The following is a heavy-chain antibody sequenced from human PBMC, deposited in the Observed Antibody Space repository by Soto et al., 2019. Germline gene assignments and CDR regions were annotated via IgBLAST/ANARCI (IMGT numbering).Heavy chain of an antibody. CDR2: ISGGGGST. J-gene: IGHJ4*02. Sequence: GGSLRLSXAASGFTFNNYAMTWVRQAPGKGLEWVSTISGGGGSTYFADSVKGRFTISRDSSKNTLHLQMNSLRAEDTAVYYCAKGSRDGYNYDYWGQGTLVTVSS. CDR1: GFTFNNYA. CDR3: AKGSRDGYNYDY. V-gene: IGHV3-23*01. D-gene: IGHD5-12*01.